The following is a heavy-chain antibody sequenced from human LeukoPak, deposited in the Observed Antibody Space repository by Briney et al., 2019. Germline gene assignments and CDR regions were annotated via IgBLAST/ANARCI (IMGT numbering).Heavy chain of an antibody. CDR2: INYSGST. J-gene: IGHJ4*02. CDR3: ARDTRSYDSSGYYFFDF. V-gene: IGHV4-59*01. CDR1: GASIRSYY. Sequence: PSETLSFTCTVSGASIRSYYWNWLRQPPGKGLEWIGYINYSGSTNFNPSLKSRATISMDTSKHHFSLKLSSVTAADTAVYYCARDTRSYDSSGYYFFDFWGQGTLVTVSS. D-gene: IGHD3-22*01.